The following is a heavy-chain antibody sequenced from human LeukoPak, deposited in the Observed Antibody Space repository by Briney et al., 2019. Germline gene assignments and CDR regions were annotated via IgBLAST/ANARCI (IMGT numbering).Heavy chain of an antibody. Sequence: ASVKVSCKAPGNTFISYYMHWVRQAPGQGLEWMGIINPSGGSTSYAQKFQGRIAMTRDTSTSTVYMELSSLRSEDTAVYYCARDSGVTMILCGMDVWGQGTTVTVSS. CDR3: ARDSGVTMILCGMDV. D-gene: IGHD3-22*01. V-gene: IGHV1-46*01. J-gene: IGHJ6*02. CDR2: INPSGGST. CDR1: GNTFISYY.